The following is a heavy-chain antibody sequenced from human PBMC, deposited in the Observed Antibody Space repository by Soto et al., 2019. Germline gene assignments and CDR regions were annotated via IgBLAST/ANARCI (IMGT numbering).Heavy chain of an antibody. CDR3: ARVFSPVGVSYRGYYYYGMDV. V-gene: IGHV3-30-3*01. CDR2: ISHHGTNN. CDR1: GFTFSDFA. Sequence: GGSLRLSCAASGFTFSDFAMHWVRQAPGKGLEWVGIISHHGTNNFYADSVKGRFTISRDNSKNTLYLQMSSLRAEDTAVYYCARVFSPVGVSYRGYYYYGMDVWGQGTTVTVSS. D-gene: IGHD1-26*01. J-gene: IGHJ6*02.